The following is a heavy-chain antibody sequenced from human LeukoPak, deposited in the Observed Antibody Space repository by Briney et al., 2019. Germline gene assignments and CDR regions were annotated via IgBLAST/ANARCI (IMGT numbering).Heavy chain of an antibody. D-gene: IGHD4-17*01. CDR3: ARDAGSDYGDYAFDS. CDR1: GGSISYYS. CDR2: TYYTGNT. V-gene: IGHV4-59*01. J-gene: IGHJ4*02. Sequence: SETLSLTCTVSGGSISYYSWNWIRQSPGKRLEWIGYTYYTGNTNYNPSLKSRVTISVDTSKNQFSLKLTSVTAADTAVYYCARDAGSDYGDYAFDSWGQGTLVTVSS.